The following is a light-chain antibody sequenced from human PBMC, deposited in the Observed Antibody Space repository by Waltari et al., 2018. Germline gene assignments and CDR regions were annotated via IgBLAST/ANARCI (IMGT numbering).Light chain of an antibody. V-gene: IGKV3-20*01. J-gene: IGKJ1*01. CDR1: QSVSSSY. CDR3: QQYDNSPWT. Sequence: DIVLTQSPGTLSLSPGERATLSCRASQSVSSSYLAWYQQKPGQAPRLLIYGASSRATGIPDRFSGSGSGTDFTLTISRLEPEDFAVYYCQQYDNSPWTFGQGTKVEIK. CDR2: GAS.